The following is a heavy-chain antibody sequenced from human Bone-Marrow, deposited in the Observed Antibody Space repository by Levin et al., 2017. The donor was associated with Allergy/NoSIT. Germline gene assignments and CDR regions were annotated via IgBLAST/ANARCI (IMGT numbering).Heavy chain of an antibody. CDR2: INSDGSST. CDR3: VRDGGRNYDYGMDV. D-gene: IGHD1-26*01. J-gene: IGHJ6*02. V-gene: IGHV3-74*01. CDR1: GFTFRRNW. Sequence: GGSLRLSCAASGFTFRRNWMYWVRQGPGKGPVWVSRINSDGSSTNYADPVKGRFTISRDNAKNTLFLEMNSLRVEDTAVYYCVRDGGRNYDYGMDVWGQGTTVTVSS.